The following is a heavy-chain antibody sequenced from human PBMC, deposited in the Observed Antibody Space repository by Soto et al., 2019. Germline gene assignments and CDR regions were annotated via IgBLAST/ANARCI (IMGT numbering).Heavy chain of an antibody. CDR3: ARHRSGYDYGLFYFDY. CDR1: GDSINSDNYY. D-gene: IGHD5-12*01. Sequence: PSETLSLTCSVSGDSINSDNYYWGWIRQPPGKGLEWIGYIYYSGSTNYNPSLKSRVTISVDTSKNQFSLKLSSVTAADTAVYYCARHRSGYDYGLFYFDYWGQGTLVTVSS. J-gene: IGHJ4*02. CDR2: IYYSGST. V-gene: IGHV4-61*05.